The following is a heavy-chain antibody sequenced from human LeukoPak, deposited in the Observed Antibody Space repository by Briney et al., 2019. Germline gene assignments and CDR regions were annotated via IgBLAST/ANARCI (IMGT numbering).Heavy chain of an antibody. CDR3: ARDSMRDIVVVPAADDAFDI. D-gene: IGHD2-2*01. J-gene: IGHJ3*02. CDR1: GYTFTSYG. V-gene: IGHV1-18*01. Sequence: GASVKVSCKASGYTFTSYGISWVRQAPGQGLEWMGWISAYNGNTNYAQKLQGRVTMTTDTSTSTAYIELRSLRSDDTAVYYCARDSMRDIVVVPAADDAFDIWGQGTMVTVSS. CDR2: ISAYNGNT.